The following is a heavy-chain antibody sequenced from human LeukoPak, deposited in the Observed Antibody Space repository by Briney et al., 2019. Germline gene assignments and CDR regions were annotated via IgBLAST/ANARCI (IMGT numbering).Heavy chain of an antibody. D-gene: IGHD6-19*01. CDR3: ARVRATEQWLVAY. CDR2: INPNSGGT. Sequence: ASVKVSCKASGYTFTGYYMHWVRQAPGQGLEWMGWINPNSGGTNYAQKFQGRVTMTRDTSISTAYMELSRLRSDDTAVYYCARVRATEQWLVAYWGQGTLVTVSS. CDR1: GYTFTGYY. J-gene: IGHJ4*02. V-gene: IGHV1-2*02.